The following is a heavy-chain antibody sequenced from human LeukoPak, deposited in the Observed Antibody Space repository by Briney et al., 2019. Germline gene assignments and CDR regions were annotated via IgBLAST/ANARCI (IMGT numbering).Heavy chain of an antibody. D-gene: IGHD6-13*01. CDR1: GGTFSSYA. CDR3: ARDPSTIAAAGTVDY. CDR2: IIPILGIA. Sequence: GASVKVSCKASGGTFSSYAISWVRQAPGQGLEWMGRIIPILGIANYAQKFQGRVTITADTSTSTAYMELRSLRSDDTAVYYCARDPSTIAAAGTVDYWGQGTLVTVSS. J-gene: IGHJ4*02. V-gene: IGHV1-69*04.